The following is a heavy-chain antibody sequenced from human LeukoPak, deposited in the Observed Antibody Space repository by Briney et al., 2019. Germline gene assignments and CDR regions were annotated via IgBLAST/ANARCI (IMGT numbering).Heavy chain of an antibody. D-gene: IGHD1-1*01. Sequence: GESLRISCKGSAYTFSTSWIAWVRQMPGKGLEWMGIIFPLDSDTRYSPSLQGQVTISVDKSISTAYLQWSSLKTSDTAIYYCATVGTTGTRWFDPWGQGTLVTVSS. J-gene: IGHJ5*02. CDR2: IFPLDSDT. CDR3: ATVGTTGTRWFDP. CDR1: AYTFSTSW. V-gene: IGHV5-51*01.